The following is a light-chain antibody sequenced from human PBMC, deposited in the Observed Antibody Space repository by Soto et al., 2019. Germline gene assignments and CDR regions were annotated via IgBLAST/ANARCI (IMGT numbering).Light chain of an antibody. J-gene: IGLJ2*01. CDR2: LNSDGSL. CDR3: QTWGTGIQV. CDR1: SGHSSYA. V-gene: IGLV4-69*01. Sequence: QLVPTQSPSASASLGAAVKLTCTLSSGHSSYAIAWHQQQPEKGPRYLMKLNSDGSLTKGDGIPDRFSGSSSGAERYLTISSLQSEDEADYYCQTWGTGIQVFGGGTKVTVL.